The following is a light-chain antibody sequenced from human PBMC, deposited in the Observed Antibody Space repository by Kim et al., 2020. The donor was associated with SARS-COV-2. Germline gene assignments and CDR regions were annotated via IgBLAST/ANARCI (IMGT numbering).Light chain of an antibody. Sequence: GQSVAISVTGTSRDVGGYNYVDWYQQHPGKAPRLMIYDVRKRPSGVPDRFAGSKSGNTASLTVPGLQAEDEADYDCSSYARRSNWVFGGVTQLTVL. CDR1: SRDVGGYNY. V-gene: IGLV2-8*01. CDR3: SSYARRSNWV. J-gene: IGLJ3*02. CDR2: DVR.